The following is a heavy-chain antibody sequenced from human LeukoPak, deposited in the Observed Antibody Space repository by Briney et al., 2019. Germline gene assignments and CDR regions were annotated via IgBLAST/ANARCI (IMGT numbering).Heavy chain of an antibody. CDR2: INYSGTT. J-gene: IGHJ4*02. V-gene: IGHV4-59*01. CDR3: ARRVQNMATDY. D-gene: IGHD2/OR15-2a*01. CDR1: GGSMSSYY. Sequence: SETLSLTCIVSGGSMSSYYWNWIRQPPGKGLEWIGDINYSGTTHYNPSLKSRITILVDTSKNQFSLKLSSVTAADTAVYYCARRVQNMATDYWGQGTQVTVSS.